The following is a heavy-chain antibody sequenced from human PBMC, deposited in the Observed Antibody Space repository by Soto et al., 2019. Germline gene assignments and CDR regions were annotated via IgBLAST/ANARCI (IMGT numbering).Heavy chain of an antibody. J-gene: IGHJ3*02. CDR2: IIPIFGTA. CDR3: ARGGRLATTYDAFDI. D-gene: IGHD1-1*01. CDR1: GGTFSSYA. V-gene: IGHV1-69*01. Sequence: QVQLVQSGAEVKKPGSSVKVSCKASGGTFSSYAISWVRQAPGQGLEWMGGIIPIFGTANYAQKFQGRVTIPGDESTSTAYRERSGLKFENTAVYYGARGGRLATTYDAFDIWGQGTMVTVFS.